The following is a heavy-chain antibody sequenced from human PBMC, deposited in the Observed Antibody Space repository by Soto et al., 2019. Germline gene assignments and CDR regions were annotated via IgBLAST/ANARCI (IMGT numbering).Heavy chain of an antibody. CDR3: ARALDGYNAFDY. V-gene: IGHV5-10-1*01. CDR1: GYSFTSYW. J-gene: IGHJ4*02. Sequence: EVQLVQSGAEVKKPGGSLRISCKGSGYSFTSYWISWVRQMPGKGLEWMGRIDPSDSYTNYSPSFQGHVTISADKSISTAYLQWSSLKASDTAMYYCARALDGYNAFDYWGQGTLVTVSS. CDR2: IDPSDSYT. D-gene: IGHD5-12*01.